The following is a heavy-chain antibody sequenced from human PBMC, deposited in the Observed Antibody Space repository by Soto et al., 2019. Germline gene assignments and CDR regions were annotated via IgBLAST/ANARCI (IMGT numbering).Heavy chain of an antibody. D-gene: IGHD6-6*01. V-gene: IGHV1-69*01. J-gene: IGHJ6*02. CDR3: ARGRIAARPDFSGDVLTYFLYGMDV. CDR1: GGTFSSYA. Sequence: QVQLVQSGAEVKKPGSSVKVSCKASGGTFSSYAISWVRQAPGQGLEWMGGIIPIFGTTNYAQKFQGRVTITADESTSTAYMDLSSLRSDDTALYYCARGRIAARPDFSGDVLTYFLYGMDVWGQGTTVTVSS. CDR2: IIPIFGTT.